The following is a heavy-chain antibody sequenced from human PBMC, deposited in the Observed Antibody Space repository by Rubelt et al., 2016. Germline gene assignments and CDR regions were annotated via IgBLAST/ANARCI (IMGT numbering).Heavy chain of an antibody. CDR1: GGSITISTYY. CDR3: VAEGFNYDGMDG. CDR2: FYYSGST. V-gene: IGHV4-39*07. J-gene: IGHJ6*02. Sequence: QLQLQESGPGLVKPSETLSLTCTVSGGSITISTYYWGWVRQSPGKGLEWIGGFYYSGSTYFNPSLRSRVTVSLDASKNQSSLKLIAGTAAGTAGDYCVAEGFNYDGMDGWGQGTTVTDAS.